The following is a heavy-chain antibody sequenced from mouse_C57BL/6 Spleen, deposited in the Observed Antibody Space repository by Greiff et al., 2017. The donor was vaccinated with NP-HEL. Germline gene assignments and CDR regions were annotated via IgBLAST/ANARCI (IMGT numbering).Heavy chain of an antibody. CDR1: GYTFTSYW. Sequence: QVQLQQPGAELVKPGASVKLSCKASGYTFTSYWMHWVKQRPGQGLEWIGMIHPNSGSTNYNEKFKSKATLTVDKSSSTAYMQLSSLTSEDSAVYYCASGYGSSYAYFDVWGTGTTVTVSS. D-gene: IGHD1-1*01. J-gene: IGHJ1*03. V-gene: IGHV1-64*01. CDR3: ASGYGSSYAYFDV. CDR2: IHPNSGST.